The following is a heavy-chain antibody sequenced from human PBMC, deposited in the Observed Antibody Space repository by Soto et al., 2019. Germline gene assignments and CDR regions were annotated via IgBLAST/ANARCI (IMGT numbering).Heavy chain of an antibody. J-gene: IGHJ4*02. CDR3: VSQRTSVLTQAYFDY. CDR1: GGTFSGHY. V-gene: IGHV4-34*01. CDR2: INHSGST. Sequence: SETLSLTCAVYGGTFSGHYWTWIRQPPGKGLEWIGEINHSGSTNQNPSVKSRVTISVDTSKNQFSLNLNSVTASDTAVYFCVSQRTSVLTQAYFDYWGPGALVTVSS. D-gene: IGHD2-8*01.